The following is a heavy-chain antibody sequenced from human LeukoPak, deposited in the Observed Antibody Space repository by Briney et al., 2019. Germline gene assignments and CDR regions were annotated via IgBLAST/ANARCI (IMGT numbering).Heavy chain of an antibody. CDR2: ISYDGSNK. CDR1: GFTFSSYA. Sequence: GGSLRLSCAASGFTFSSYAMHWVRQAPGKGLEWVAVISYDGSNKYYADSVKGRFTISRDNSKSTLYLQMNSLRAEDTAVYYCARDSSSGYLGFDPWGQGTLVTVSS. V-gene: IGHV3-30-3*01. D-gene: IGHD3-22*01. CDR3: ARDSSSGYLGFDP. J-gene: IGHJ5*02.